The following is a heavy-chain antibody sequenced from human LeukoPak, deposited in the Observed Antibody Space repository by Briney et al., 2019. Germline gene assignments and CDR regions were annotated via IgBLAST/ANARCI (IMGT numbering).Heavy chain of an antibody. V-gene: IGHV3-21*01. D-gene: IGHD6-13*01. CDR3: ARVAEAAAFDY. Sequence: PGGSLRLSCAASGFTFSSYAMNWVRQAPGKGLEWVSSISSGSSYIYFADSLKGRFTISRDNAKNSLYLQMNSLRAEDTAMYYCARVAEAAAFDYWGQGTLVTVSS. CDR2: ISSGSSYI. J-gene: IGHJ4*02. CDR1: GFTFSSYA.